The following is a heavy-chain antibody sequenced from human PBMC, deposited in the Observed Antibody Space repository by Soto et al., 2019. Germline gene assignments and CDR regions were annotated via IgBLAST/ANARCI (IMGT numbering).Heavy chain of an antibody. CDR2: INHSGST. CDR1: GGSFSGYY. V-gene: IGHV4-34*01. CDR3: ARGQGPEDAAAGNSRQSFDYYYYMDV. J-gene: IGHJ6*03. Sequence: TSETLSLTCAVYGGSFSGYYWSWIRQPPGKGLEWIGEINHSGSTNYNPSLKSRVTISVDTSKNQFSLKLSSVTAADTAVYYCARGQGPEDAAAGNSRQSFDYYYYMDVWGKGTTVTVSS. D-gene: IGHD6-13*01.